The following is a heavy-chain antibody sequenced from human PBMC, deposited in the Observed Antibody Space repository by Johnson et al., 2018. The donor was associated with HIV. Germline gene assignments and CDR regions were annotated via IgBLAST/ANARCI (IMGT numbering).Heavy chain of an antibody. CDR1: GFTFSSYG. V-gene: IGHV3-30*02. D-gene: IGHD6-13*01. CDR3: AKGPYSSSWYGVAFDI. CDR2: IRYDGSNK. J-gene: IGHJ3*02. Sequence: QVQLVESGGGVVQPGGSLSLSCAASGFTFSSYGMHWVRQAPGKGLEWVAFIRYDGSNKYYADSVKGRFTISRDNSKNTLYLQMNSLRAEDTAVYYCAKGPYSSSWYGVAFDIWGQGTMVTVSS.